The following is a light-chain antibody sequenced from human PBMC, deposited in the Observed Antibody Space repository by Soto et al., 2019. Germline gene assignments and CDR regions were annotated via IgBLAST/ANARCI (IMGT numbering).Light chain of an antibody. J-gene: IGKJ1*01. CDR2: LAS. CDR1: QSLMFSVGRNY. CDR3: MQVLRSPPT. V-gene: IGKV2-28*01. Sequence: ETVMTQSPLFLPVTPGEPASISCRSSQSLMFSVGRNYLDWFLQKPGQSPQLLIYLASKRASGVPDRFSGSGSGTHFTLNISRVEAEDVGIYFCMQVLRSPPTFGQGTKVEIK.